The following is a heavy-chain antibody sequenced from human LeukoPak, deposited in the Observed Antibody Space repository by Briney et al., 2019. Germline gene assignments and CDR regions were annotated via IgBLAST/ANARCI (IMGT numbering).Heavy chain of an antibody. V-gene: IGHV4-30-4*01. CDR2: IYYSGST. J-gene: IGHJ4*02. CDR1: GSSISSGDYY. CDR3: ARYYYDSSGHFDY. D-gene: IGHD3-22*01. Sequence: SETLSLTCTVSGSSISSGDYYWSWIRQPPGKGLEWIGYIYYSGSTYYNQSLKSRVTISVDTSKSQFSLKLSSVTAADTAVYYCARYYYDSSGHFDYWGQGTLVTVSS.